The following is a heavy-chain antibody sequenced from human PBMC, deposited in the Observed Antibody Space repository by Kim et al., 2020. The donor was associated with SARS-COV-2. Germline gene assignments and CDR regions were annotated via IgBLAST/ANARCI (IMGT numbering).Heavy chain of an antibody. CDR2: IWYDGRNK. CDR1: GFTFSSYG. V-gene: IGHV3-33*01. CDR3: ARGDSSGYWDHYYAMDV. J-gene: IGHJ6*02. Sequence: GGSLRLSCAASGFTFSSYGMHWVRQAPGKGLEWVAFIWYDGRNKYYADSVQGRFTISRDNSKNTLYLQMNSLRDEDTAVYYCARGDSSGYWDHYYAMDVWGQGTTVTVSS. D-gene: IGHD3-22*01.